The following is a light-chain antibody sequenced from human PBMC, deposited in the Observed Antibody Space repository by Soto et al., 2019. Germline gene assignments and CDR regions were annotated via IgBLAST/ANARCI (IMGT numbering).Light chain of an antibody. J-gene: IGKJ2*01. CDR1: QSITGW. CDR3: QQYSDYYS. Sequence: DIQMTQSPSTLSSSVGDRVSITCRASQSITGWLAWYQQKPGQAPKLLIYDASSLERGVPSRCSGSGSGTAFTLTISSLQPDDFATYYCQQYSDYYSFAQGTKLQIK. V-gene: IGKV1-5*01. CDR2: DAS.